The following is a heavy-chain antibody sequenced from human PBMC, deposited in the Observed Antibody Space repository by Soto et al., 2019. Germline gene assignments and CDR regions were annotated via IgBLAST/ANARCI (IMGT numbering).Heavy chain of an antibody. D-gene: IGHD6-13*01. CDR3: ARGSSWSYYYGMDV. V-gene: IGHV4-39*01. J-gene: IGHJ6*02. CDR1: GGSISSSSYY. CDR2: IYYSGST. Sequence: SETLSLTCTVSGGSISSSSYYWGWIRQPPGKGLEWIGSIYYSGSTYYNPSLKSRVTISVDTSKNQFSLKLSSVTAADTAVYYCARGSSWSYYYGMDVWGQGTTVTVSS.